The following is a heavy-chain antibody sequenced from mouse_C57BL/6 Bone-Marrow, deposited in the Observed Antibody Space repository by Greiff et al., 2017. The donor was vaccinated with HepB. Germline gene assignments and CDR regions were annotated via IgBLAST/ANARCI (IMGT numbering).Heavy chain of an antibody. J-gene: IGHJ2*01. CDR1: GFNIKDDY. CDR2: IDPENGDT. V-gene: IGHV14-4*01. CDR3: TSYDGYSFNY. D-gene: IGHD2-3*01. Sequence: EVQLQESGAELVRPGASVKLSCTASGFNIKDDYMHWVKQRPEQGLEWIGWIDPENGDTEYASKFQGKATITADTSSNTAYLQLSSLTSEDTAVYYCTSYDGYSFNYWGQGTTLTDSS.